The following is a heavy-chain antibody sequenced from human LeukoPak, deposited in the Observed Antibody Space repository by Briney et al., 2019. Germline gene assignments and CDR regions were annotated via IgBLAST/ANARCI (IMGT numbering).Heavy chain of an antibody. J-gene: IGHJ4*02. Sequence: MTSETLSLTCTTSDGSISSYYWNWIRQSPGKGLEWIGHIHYSGSTHYNPSLQSRVSISIDTSKNHFSLNLRSVTAVDTAVYYCARWGHFDTSGYFVVDYWGQGTLVTVSS. V-gene: IGHV4-59*01. CDR1: DGSISSYY. D-gene: IGHD3-22*01. CDR2: IHYSGST. CDR3: ARWGHFDTSGYFVVDY.